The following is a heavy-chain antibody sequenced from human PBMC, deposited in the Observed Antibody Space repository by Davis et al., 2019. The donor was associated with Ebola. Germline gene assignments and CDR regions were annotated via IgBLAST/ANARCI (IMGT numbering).Heavy chain of an antibody. CDR2: INHSGST. J-gene: IGHJ5*01. Sequence: MPSETLSLTCAVYGGSFSGYYWSWIRQPPGKGLEWIGEINHSGSTNYNPSLKSRVTISVDKSKNQFSLKLSSVTAADTAVYYCARGNLPDYGGHSDSWGQGSLVTVSS. CDR3: ARGNLPDYGGHSDS. V-gene: IGHV4-34*01. CDR1: GGSFSGYY. D-gene: IGHD4-23*01.